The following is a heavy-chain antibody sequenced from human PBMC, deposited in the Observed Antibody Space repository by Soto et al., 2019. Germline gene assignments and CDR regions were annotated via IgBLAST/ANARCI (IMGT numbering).Heavy chain of an antibody. J-gene: IGHJ4*02. Sequence: SVKVSCTASGYTFTSYYMHCLRQAPGQGLEWMGIINPSGGSTSYAQKFQGRVTMTRDTSTSTVYMELSSLRSEDTAVYYCARSYGGNSLLGYWGQGTLVTVSS. CDR2: INPSGGST. CDR1: GYTFTSYY. V-gene: IGHV1-46*01. CDR3: ARSYGGNSLLGY. D-gene: IGHD4-17*01.